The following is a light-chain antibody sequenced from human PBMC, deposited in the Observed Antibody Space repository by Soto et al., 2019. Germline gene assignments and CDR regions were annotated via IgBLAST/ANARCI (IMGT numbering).Light chain of an antibody. CDR2: DVS. V-gene: IGLV2-14*01. CDR3: SSYTSSSSVV. Sequence: QSVLTQPASVSGSPGQSITISCTGNSSDVGGYHYVSWYQQHPGKAPKLMIYDVSNRPSGVSNRFSGSKSGNTASLTISGLQAEDDADYYCSSYTSSSSVVFGGGTKLTVL. J-gene: IGLJ2*01. CDR1: SSDVGGYHY.